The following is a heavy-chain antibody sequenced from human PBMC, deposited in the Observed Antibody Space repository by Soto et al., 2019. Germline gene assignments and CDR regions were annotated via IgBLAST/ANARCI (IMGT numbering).Heavy chain of an antibody. D-gene: IGHD6-13*01. CDR1: GGSISSYY. Sequence: SETLSLTCTVSGGSISSYYWSWIRQPPGKGLEWIGYIYYSGSTNYNPSLKSRVTISVDTSKNQFSLKLSSVTAADTAVYYCARLLDQQLPPQKLFDPWGQGTLVTVSS. J-gene: IGHJ5*02. V-gene: IGHV4-59*08. CDR3: ARLLDQQLPPQKLFDP. CDR2: IYYSGST.